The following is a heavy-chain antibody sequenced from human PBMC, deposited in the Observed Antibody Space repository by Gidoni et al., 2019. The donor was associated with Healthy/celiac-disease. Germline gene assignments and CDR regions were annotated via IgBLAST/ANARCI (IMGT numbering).Heavy chain of an antibody. Sequence: QVQLVESGGGVVQPGRSLRLSCAASGFTFRSYAMHWVRQAPGKGLEWVAVISYDGSNKYYADSVKGRFTISRDNSKNTLYLQMNSLRAEDTAVYYCARDGSSIAAVYGMDVWGQGTTVTVSS. CDR3: ARDGSSIAAVYGMDV. CDR2: ISYDGSNK. V-gene: IGHV3-30-3*01. CDR1: GFTFRSYA. D-gene: IGHD6-13*01. J-gene: IGHJ6*02.